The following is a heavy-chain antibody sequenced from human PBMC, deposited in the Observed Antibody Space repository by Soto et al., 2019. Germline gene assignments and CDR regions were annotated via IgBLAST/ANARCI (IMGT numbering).Heavy chain of an antibody. Sequence: SETLSLTCSVSGDSISTVDYFWAWIRQPPGQALEYIGYIYKSATTYYNPSFESRVAISLDTSKSQFSLNVTSVTAADTAVYFCARGRYCLSGSCFPNWFDSFGQATLV. CDR2: IYKSATT. V-gene: IGHV4-30-4*01. J-gene: IGHJ5*01. D-gene: IGHD2-15*01. CDR1: GDSISTVDYF. CDR3: ARGRYCLSGSCFPNWFDS.